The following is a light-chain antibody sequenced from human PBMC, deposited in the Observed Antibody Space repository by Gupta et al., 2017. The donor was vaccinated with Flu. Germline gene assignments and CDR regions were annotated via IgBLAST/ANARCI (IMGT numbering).Light chain of an antibody. CDR1: QGLVYSDGNTY. CDR3: MQGADWPWA. Sequence: ISCRSSQGLVYSDGNTYLHWIQLRPGQSPRRLIYLVSHRESGVPDRFSGSGSGTGFTLRISRVEAEDVGIYYCMQGADWPWAFGQGTRVEIK. CDR2: LVS. J-gene: IGKJ1*01. V-gene: IGKV2-30*01.